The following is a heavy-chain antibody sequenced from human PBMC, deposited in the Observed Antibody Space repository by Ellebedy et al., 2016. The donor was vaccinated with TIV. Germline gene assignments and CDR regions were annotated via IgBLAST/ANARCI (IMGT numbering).Heavy chain of an antibody. CDR2: VSYSGSA. Sequence: MPSETLSLTCTVSGGSISTSSWNWIRQPPGKGLEWIGSVSYSGSAKFNPSLKSRLTISVDTSKNQFSLKLSSVTAADTALYYCARHKESWWPSYGDNALDYWGQGTLVTVSS. CDR1: GGSISTSS. CDR3: ARHKESWWPSYGDNALDY. J-gene: IGHJ4*02. D-gene: IGHD4-17*01. V-gene: IGHV4-59*08.